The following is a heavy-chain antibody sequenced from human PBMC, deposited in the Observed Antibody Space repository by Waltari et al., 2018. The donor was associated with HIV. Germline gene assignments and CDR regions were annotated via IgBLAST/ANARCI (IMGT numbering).Heavy chain of an antibody. J-gene: IGHJ3*02. CDR3: ARQDIVVVPDAFDI. Sequence: EVQLVQSGAEVKKPGESLKISCTGSGYTFTSYWLGWVRQMPGKGLEWMGIIYPGDSDTTYSPSFQGQVTISADKSISTAYLQWSSLKASDTAMYYCARQDIVVVPDAFDIWGQGTMVTVSS. CDR1: GYTFTSYW. V-gene: IGHV5-51*01. D-gene: IGHD2-2*01. CDR2: IYPGDSDT.